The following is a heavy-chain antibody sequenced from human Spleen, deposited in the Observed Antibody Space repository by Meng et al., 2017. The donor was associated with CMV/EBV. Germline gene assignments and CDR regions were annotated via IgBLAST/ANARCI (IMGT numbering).Heavy chain of an antibody. CDR3: ARDRGAYYDFWSGYYEENYYYGMDV. CDR1: GFTFSSYA. CDR2: ISYEGSNK. V-gene: IGHV3-30*04. D-gene: IGHD3-3*01. Sequence: GESLKISCAASGFTFSSYAMHWVRQAPGKGLEWVAVISYEGSNKYYADAVKGRFTISRDNSKNTLYLQMNSLRAEDTAVYYCARDRGAYYDFWSGYYEENYYYGMDVWGQGTTVTVSS. J-gene: IGHJ6*02.